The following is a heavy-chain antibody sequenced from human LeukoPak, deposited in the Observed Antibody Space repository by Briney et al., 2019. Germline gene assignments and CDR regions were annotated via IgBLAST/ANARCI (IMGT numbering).Heavy chain of an antibody. CDR2: LSGSGGST. Sequence: GGSLRFSCAASGFSFSSYAMSWVRQAPGKGLEWVSALSGSGGSTYYADSVKGRFTISRDNSKNTLYLQMNSLRAEDTAVYYCAKRTRYCSGGSCYYYYYGMDVWGQGTTVTVSS. J-gene: IGHJ6*02. D-gene: IGHD2-15*01. V-gene: IGHV3-23*01. CDR3: AKRTRYCSGGSCYYYYYGMDV. CDR1: GFSFSSYA.